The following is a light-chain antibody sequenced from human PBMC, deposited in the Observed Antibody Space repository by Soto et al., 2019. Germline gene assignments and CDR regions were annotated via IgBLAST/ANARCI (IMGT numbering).Light chain of an antibody. J-gene: IGKJ1*01. V-gene: IGKV3-15*01. CDR2: GAS. CDR3: QQYDKWPRT. Sequence: EIVLTQSPGTLSLSPGERATLSCRASQSISGNLAWYQHKPGQAPRLLISGASARATAVPARFTAGGSGTEFTLTISSLQSDDLAVYYCQQYDKWPRTFGQGTKVDIK. CDR1: QSISGN.